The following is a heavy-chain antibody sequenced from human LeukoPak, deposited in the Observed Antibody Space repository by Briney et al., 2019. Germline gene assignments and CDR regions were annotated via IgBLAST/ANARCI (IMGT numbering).Heavy chain of an antibody. CDR3: ARSLRTTLWSLTANWFDP. D-gene: IGHD1-7*01. CDR2: IIPIFGTA. CDR1: GGTFSSYA. V-gene: IGHV1-69*06. Sequence: SVKVSCKASGGTFSSYAISWVRQAPGQGLEWMGGIIPIFGTANYAQKFQGRVTITADKSTSTAYMELSSLRSEDTAVYYCARSLRTTLWSLTANWFDPWGQGTLVTVSS. J-gene: IGHJ5*02.